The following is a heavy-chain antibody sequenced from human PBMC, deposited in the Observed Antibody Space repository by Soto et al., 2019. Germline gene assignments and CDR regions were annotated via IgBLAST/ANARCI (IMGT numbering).Heavy chain of an antibody. V-gene: IGHV1-18*01. CDR2: ITAYNGNT. D-gene: IGHD1-26*01. J-gene: IGHJ5*02. CDR1: GYIFTSYG. Sequence: QVHLVQSGAEVKEPGASVTVSCKASGYIFTSYGMSWVRQAPGQGLEWLGWITAYNGNTNYAQKVQGRVTMTTDTSTTTAYMELRSLRSDDTAVYYCARGGVGSTSGWFDPWGQGTQVTVSS. CDR3: ARGGVGSTSGWFDP.